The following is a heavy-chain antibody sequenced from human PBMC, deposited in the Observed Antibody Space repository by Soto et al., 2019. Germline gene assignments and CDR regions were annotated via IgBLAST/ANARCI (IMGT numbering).Heavy chain of an antibody. CDR1: GGSISSSSYY. D-gene: IGHD3-22*01. CDR3: ARQIRHYYDSSGYYLGY. CDR2: IYYSGST. V-gene: IGHV4-39*01. Sequence: SVTLSLTCTVSGGSISSSSYYWGWIRQPPGKGLEWIGSIYYSGSTYYNPSLKSRVTISVDTSKNQFSLKLSSVTAADTAVYYCARQIRHYYDSSGYYLGYWGQGTLVTVSS. J-gene: IGHJ4*02.